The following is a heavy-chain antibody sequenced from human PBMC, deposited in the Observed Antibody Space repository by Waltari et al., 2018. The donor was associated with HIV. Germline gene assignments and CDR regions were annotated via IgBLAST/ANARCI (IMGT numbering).Heavy chain of an antibody. J-gene: IGHJ4*02. CDR2: IKQGGKEK. CDR1: GFTFSKYW. CDR3: ARAYSGTYRIVDY. V-gene: IGHV3-7*01. D-gene: IGHD1-26*01. Sequence: EVKLVETGGALVQPGGSLRVPCVASGFTFSKYWMTWVRRAPGKGVVGVANIKQGGKEKNYLDTVRGRFTISRDNAKNDLYLQMKDLSDEDSATYYCARAYSGTYRIVDYWGQGTLVTVSS.